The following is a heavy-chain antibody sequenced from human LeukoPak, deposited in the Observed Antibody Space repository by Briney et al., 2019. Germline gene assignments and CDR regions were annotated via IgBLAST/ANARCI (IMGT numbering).Heavy chain of an antibody. J-gene: IGHJ3*02. Sequence: GGSLRLSCAASGFTFDDYAMHWVRQAPGKGLEWVSGISWNSGSIGYADSVKGRFTISRDNAKNSLYLQMNSLRAEDTALYYCAKDRRPVTVVQGVIITAAFDIWGQGTMVTVSS. CDR3: AKDRRPVTVVQGVIITAAFDI. CDR1: GFTFDDYA. CDR2: ISWNSGSI. V-gene: IGHV3-9*01. D-gene: IGHD3-10*01.